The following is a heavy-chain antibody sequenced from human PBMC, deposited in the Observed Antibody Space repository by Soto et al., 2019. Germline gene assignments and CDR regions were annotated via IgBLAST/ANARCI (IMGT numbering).Heavy chain of an antibody. CDR2: IYYSGST. J-gene: IGHJ6*03. D-gene: IGHD3-10*01. CDR1: SGSISSSSYF. V-gene: IGHV4-39*01. Sequence: SETLSLTCTVSSGSISSSSYFWAWIRQPPGKGLEWIGNIYYSGSTYYNPSLKSRVTISVDTSKNQFSLKLSSVTAADTAVYCCARVLRDYPFYFYYMDVWGKGTPVTVSS. CDR3: ARVLRDYPFYFYYMDV.